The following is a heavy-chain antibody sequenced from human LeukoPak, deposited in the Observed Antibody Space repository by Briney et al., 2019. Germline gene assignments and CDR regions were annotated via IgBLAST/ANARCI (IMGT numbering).Heavy chain of an antibody. CDR3: ARGGTVTYLFDY. V-gene: IGHV3-7*03. CDR2: IKLDGSEK. Sequence: PGGSLRLPCVASGFTFSSYWMSWVRQAPGKGLEWVANIKLDGSEKYYVDSVKGRFTISRDNAKNSLYLQMNSLRAEDTAVYYCARGGTVTYLFDYWGQGTLVTVSS. D-gene: IGHD4-11*01. CDR1: GFTFSSYW. J-gene: IGHJ4*02.